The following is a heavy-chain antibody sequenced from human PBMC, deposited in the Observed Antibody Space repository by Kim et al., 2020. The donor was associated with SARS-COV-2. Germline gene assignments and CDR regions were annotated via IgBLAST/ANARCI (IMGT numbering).Heavy chain of an antibody. Sequence: GGSLRHSCVGSGFTFDDSTMHWVRQSPGKGLEWVSGIDWNGLTVGYADSVKGRFTISRDNAKNSLYLQMNSLRPEDTAFYYCVSSTYFDVLTGYPCGQGT. CDR2: IDWNGLTV. CDR1: GFTFDDST. D-gene: IGHD3-9*01. V-gene: IGHV3-9*01. J-gene: IGHJ5*02. CDR3: VSSTYFDVLTGYP.